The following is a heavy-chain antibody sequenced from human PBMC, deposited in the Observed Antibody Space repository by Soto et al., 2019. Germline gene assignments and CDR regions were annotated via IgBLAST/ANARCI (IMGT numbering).Heavy chain of an antibody. Sequence: EVQLVESGGGLVQPGGSLRLSCAASGFTFSRDEMNWVRQAPGKGLEWIAYIQNHGYSTHYADSVKGRFTISRDNAKNTLYLQMSSLTAEATAIYYCARGYDAGCHFGYWGQGVLVTVSS. J-gene: IGHJ4*02. D-gene: IGHD1-20*01. CDR1: GFTFSRDE. CDR3: ARGYDAGCHFGY. CDR2: IQNHGYST. V-gene: IGHV3-48*03.